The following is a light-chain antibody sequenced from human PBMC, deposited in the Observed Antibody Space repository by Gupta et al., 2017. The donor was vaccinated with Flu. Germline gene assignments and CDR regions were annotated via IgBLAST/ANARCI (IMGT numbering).Light chain of an antibody. J-gene: IGLJ3*02. V-gene: IGLV1-44*01. CDR3: ESWDDSSNSVV. Sequence: VTISCAGSSSNIGSNTVNWYHQLPRPAPKLLIYNNSQRPSGVPDRFSGSKSDTSASLTISGLQAEDEADYYCESWDDSSNSVVFGGGTKLTVL. CDR2: NNS. CDR1: SSNIGSNT.